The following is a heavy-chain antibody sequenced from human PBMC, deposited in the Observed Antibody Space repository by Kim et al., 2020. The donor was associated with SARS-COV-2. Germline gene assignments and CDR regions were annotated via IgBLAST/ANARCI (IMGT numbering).Heavy chain of an antibody. Sequence: GGSLRLSCAASGFTFSGSAMHWVRQASGKGLEWVGRIRSKANSYATAYAASVKGRFTISRDDSKNTAYLQMNSLKTEDTAVYYCTRHGGDFDYYYGMDVWGQGTTVTVSS. CDR2: IRSKANSYAT. CDR3: TRHGGDFDYYYGMDV. V-gene: IGHV3-73*01. D-gene: IGHD2-21*02. CDR1: GFTFSGSA. J-gene: IGHJ6*02.